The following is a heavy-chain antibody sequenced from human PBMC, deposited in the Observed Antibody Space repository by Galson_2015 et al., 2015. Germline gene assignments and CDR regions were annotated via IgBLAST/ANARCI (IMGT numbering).Heavy chain of an antibody. CDR3: ARDFIAAGGLDV. CDR2: IKPDGSDR. V-gene: IGHV3-7*03. CDR1: EFTFTNYW. J-gene: IGHJ6*02. D-gene: IGHD3-10*01. Sequence: LKISCAASEFTFTNYWMNWVRQAPGKGLEWLANIKPDGSDRYYVDSVKGRFTISRDNAKNSLYLQMNSLRAEDTAVYYCARDFIAAGGLDVWGQGTTVTVS.